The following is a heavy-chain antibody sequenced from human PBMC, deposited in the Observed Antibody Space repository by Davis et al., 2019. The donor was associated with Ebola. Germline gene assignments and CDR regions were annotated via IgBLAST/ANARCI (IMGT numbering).Heavy chain of an antibody. CDR3: ARRYGYKGGFDP. J-gene: IGHJ5*02. CDR1: GGTFSSYA. CDR2: IIPIFGTA. V-gene: IGHV1-69*13. D-gene: IGHD5-18*01. Sequence: SVKVSCKASGGTFSSYAISWVRQAPGQGLEWMGGIIPIFGTANYAQKFQGRVTITADESTSTAYMELSSLRSEDTAVYYCARRYGYKGGFDPWGQGTLVTVSS.